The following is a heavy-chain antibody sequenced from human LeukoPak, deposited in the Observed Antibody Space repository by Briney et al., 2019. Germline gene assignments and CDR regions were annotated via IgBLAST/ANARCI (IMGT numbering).Heavy chain of an antibody. D-gene: IGHD2-15*01. CDR1: GFTVSSNC. V-gene: IGHV3-53*01. CDR3: ARRYCSGGTCYFFDY. J-gene: IGHJ4*02. Sequence: GGSLRLSCAASGFTVSSNCMSWVRQAPGKGLEWVSLICSGGNTYYADSVKGRFTISRDDSKNTLYLQMNSLRAEDTAVYYCARRYCSGGTCYFFDYWGQGTLVTVSS. CDR2: ICSGGNT.